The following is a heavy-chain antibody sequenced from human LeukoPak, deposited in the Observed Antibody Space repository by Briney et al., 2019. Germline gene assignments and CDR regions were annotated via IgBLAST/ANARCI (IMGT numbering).Heavy chain of an antibody. Sequence: SGGSVRLSCAASGFTFSSYAMHWVRQAPGKGLEWVAVISYDGSNKYYADSVKGRFTISRDNSKNTLYLQMNSLRAEDTAVYYCARDLLAAAGNRAEYFQHWGQGTLVTVSS. D-gene: IGHD6-13*01. CDR1: GFTFSSYA. CDR2: ISYDGSNK. CDR3: ARDLLAAAGNRAEYFQH. V-gene: IGHV3-30*04. J-gene: IGHJ1*01.